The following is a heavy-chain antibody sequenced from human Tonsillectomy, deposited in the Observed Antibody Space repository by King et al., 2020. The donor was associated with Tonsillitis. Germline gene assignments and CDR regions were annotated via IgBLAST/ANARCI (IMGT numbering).Heavy chain of an antibody. D-gene: IGHD2-2*01. V-gene: IGHV3-30-3*01. J-gene: IGHJ6*02. CDR1: GFTFSSYA. Sequence: VQLVESGGGVVQPGRSLRLSCAASGFTFSSYAMHWVRQAPGKGLEWVAIISYDGSNKYYADSVKGRFTISRENSKNTLYLKMNSLRVEDTAVYYCGREGVVPAAIGPYNYGMDVGGQGTTVTVPS. CDR2: ISYDGSNK. CDR3: GREGVVPAAIGPYNYGMDV.